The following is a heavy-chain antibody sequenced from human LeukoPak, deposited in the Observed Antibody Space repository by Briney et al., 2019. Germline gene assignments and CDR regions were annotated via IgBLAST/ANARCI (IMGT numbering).Heavy chain of an antibody. CDR3: AAEVGPRDFGN. V-gene: IGHV3-30-3*01. J-gene: IGHJ4*02. CDR2: ISYDGSNK. CDR1: GFTFRSHA. Sequence: GGSLRLSCAASGFTFRSHAMHWVRQAPDKGLEWVAVISYDGSNKNYVDSVKGRFSISRDNSQNTLYLLMNSLTVEDTAVYFCAAEVGPRDFGNWGQGTLVTVSS.